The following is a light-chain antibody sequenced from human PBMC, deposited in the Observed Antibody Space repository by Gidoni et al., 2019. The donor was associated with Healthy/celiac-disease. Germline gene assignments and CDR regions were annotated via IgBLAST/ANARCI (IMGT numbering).Light chain of an antibody. CDR1: SLRSYY. Sequence: SSELTQDPAVTVALGQTVRITCQGVSLRSYYASWYQKKPGQAPVLVIYGKNNRPSGIPDRFSGSSSGNTASLTITGAQAEDEADYYCNSRDSSGNHLVFGGGTKLTVL. CDR3: NSRDSSGNHLV. V-gene: IGLV3-19*01. J-gene: IGLJ2*01. CDR2: GKN.